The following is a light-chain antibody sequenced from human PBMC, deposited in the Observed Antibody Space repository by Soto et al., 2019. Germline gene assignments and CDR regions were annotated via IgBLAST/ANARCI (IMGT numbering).Light chain of an antibody. CDR1: QSVSSSY. V-gene: IGKV3-20*01. CDR2: GAS. J-gene: IGKJ1*01. Sequence: EIVLTQSPGTLSLSPVERATLSCRASQSVSSSYLAWYQQKPGQAPRLLIYGASSRATGIPDRFSGSGSGTDFTLTISRLEPEEFAVYYCQQYGSSPRTFGQGTKVDIK. CDR3: QQYGSSPRT.